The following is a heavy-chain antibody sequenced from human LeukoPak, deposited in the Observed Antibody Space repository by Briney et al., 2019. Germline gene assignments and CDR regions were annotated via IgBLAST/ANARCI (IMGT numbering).Heavy chain of an antibody. Sequence: SETLSLTCTVSGGSISSYYWSWIRQPPGKGLEWIGYIYYSGSTNYNPSLKSRVTISVDTSKNQFSLKLSSVTAADTAVYYCARGRALDAFDIWGQGTMVTVSS. J-gene: IGHJ3*02. CDR1: GGSISSYY. CDR3: ARGRALDAFDI. V-gene: IGHV4-59*12. CDR2: IYYSGST.